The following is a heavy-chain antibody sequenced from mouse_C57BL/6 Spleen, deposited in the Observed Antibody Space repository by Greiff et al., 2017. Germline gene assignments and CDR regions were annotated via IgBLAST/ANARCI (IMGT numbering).Heavy chain of an antibody. CDR3: AREEVNEDAWFAY. CDR2: INPRSGYT. J-gene: IGHJ3*01. V-gene: IGHV1-7*01. Sequence: VQLQQPGAELAKPGASVKLSCKASGYTFTSYWMHWVKQRPGQGLEWIGNINPRSGYTKYNQKFKVKATLTVDKSSSTAYMQLSSLTSEDSAGDYGAREEVNEDAWFAYWGQGTLVTVAA. CDR1: GYTFTSYW. D-gene: IGHD2-2*01.